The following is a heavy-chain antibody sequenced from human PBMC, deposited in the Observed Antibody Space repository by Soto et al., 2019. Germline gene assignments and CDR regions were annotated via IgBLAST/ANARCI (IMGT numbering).Heavy chain of an antibody. J-gene: IGHJ5*02. CDR1: GGSFTGYS. CDR3: ARGRPAGRRWFDP. D-gene: IGHD6-6*01. CDR2: INHSGTT. V-gene: IGHV4-34*02. Sequence: QVQLQQWGAGLLKPSETLSLTCAVYGGSFTGYSWSWIRQPPGKGLEWIGEIHHSGINHSGTTTYNPSLTSRLTISLDTSKNQFSLKMTSVTAADTAIYYCARGRPAGRRWFDPWGQGTLLTVSS.